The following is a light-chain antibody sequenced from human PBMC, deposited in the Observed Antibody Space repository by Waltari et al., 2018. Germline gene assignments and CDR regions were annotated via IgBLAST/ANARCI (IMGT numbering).Light chain of an antibody. CDR2: QDS. Sequence: SYELTQPPSVSVSPGQTAKITSSGDTLPKQYAYWYQQKPGQAPVVVIFQDSQRPSGIPERFSGSSSGTTATLTISGVQAEDEADYHCQSADSTNTYVIFGGGTKLTVL. J-gene: IGLJ2*01. V-gene: IGLV3-25*03. CDR3: QSADSTNTYVI. CDR1: TLPKQY.